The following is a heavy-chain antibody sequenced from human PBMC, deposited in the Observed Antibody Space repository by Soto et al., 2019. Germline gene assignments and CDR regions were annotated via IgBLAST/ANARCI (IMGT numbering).Heavy chain of an antibody. Sequence: QITLKESGPTLVTPTQTLTLTCTFSGFSLTTGGVGVGWIRQAPGKALEWLALIYWDDEKRYSPSLKSRLTITKDTSKNQVVLTVTNMDPVDTATYYCAHKLLVPCAMVFDYWGQGTLVTVSS. J-gene: IGHJ4*02. CDR3: AHKLLVPCAMVFDY. CDR2: IYWDDEK. D-gene: IGHD2-2*01. V-gene: IGHV2-5*02. CDR1: GFSLTTGGVG.